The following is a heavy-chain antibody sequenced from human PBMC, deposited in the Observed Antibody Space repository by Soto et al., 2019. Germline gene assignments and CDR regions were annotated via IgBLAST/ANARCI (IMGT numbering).Heavy chain of an antibody. V-gene: IGHV4-31*03. Sequence: SETLSLTCTVSGGSISSGGYYWNWIRQHPGKGLEGIGYIYYSGSTYYKPALKSRLTISVDTSKNQFSLRLSSVTAADTAVYYCARSGHYDSSGYYFDHWGQGTLVTVSS. CDR3: ARSGHYDSSGYYFDH. J-gene: IGHJ4*02. CDR2: IYYSGST. CDR1: GGSISSGGYY. D-gene: IGHD3-22*01.